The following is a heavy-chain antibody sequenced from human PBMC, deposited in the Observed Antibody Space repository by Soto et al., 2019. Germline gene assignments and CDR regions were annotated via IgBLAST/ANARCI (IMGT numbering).Heavy chain of an antibody. CDR1: GGSISSYY. Sequence: PSETLSLTCTVSGGSISSYYWSWIRQPPGKGLEWIGYIYYSGSTNYNPSLKSRVTISVDTSKNQFSLKLSSVTAADTAVYYCARHGRFLEWLPTTWGQGTLVTVSS. D-gene: IGHD3-3*01. CDR2: IYYSGST. V-gene: IGHV4-59*08. J-gene: IGHJ5*02. CDR3: ARHGRFLEWLPTT.